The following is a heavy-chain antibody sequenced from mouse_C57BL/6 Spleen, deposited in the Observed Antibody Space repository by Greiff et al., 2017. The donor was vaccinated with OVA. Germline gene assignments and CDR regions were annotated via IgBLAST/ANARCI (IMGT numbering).Heavy chain of an antibody. CDR3: TITGTGDY. V-gene: IGHV1-15*01. D-gene: IGHD4-1*01. J-gene: IGHJ2*01. CDR1: GYTFTDYE. CDR2: IDPETGGT. Sequence: VKLQESGAELVRPGASVTLSCKASGYTFTDYEMHWVKQTPVHGLEWIGAIDPETGGTAYNQKFKGKAILTADKSSSTAYMELRSLTSEDSAVYYCTITGTGDYWGQGTTLTVSS.